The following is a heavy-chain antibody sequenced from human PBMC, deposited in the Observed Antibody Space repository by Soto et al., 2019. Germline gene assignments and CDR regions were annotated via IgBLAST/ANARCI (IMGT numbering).Heavy chain of an antibody. CDR1: VFTFNYFW. J-gene: IGHJ4*02. D-gene: IGHD4-17*01. CDR2: IHSDGSST. CDR3: ARGNYGGFDS. Sequence: PLRLSCTASVFTFNYFWMHWVRQAPGKFLVWVSRIHSDGSSTTYADSVKGRFTISRDDAKNTLYLQMNSLTAEDTAVYYCARGNYGGFDSWGQGTLVTVS. V-gene: IGHV3-74*01.